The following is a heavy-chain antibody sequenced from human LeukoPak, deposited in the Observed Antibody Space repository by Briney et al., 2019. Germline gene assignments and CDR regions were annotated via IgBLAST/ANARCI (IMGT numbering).Heavy chain of an antibody. V-gene: IGHV4-38-2*01. Sequence: SETLSLTCAVSGYSISSGYYWGWIRQPPGKGLEWIGSIYHSGSTYYNPSLKSRVTISVDTSKNQFSLKLSSVTAADTAVYYCASHGDRGANYCGQGTLVTVSS. CDR3: ASHGDRGANY. D-gene: IGHD3-10*01. CDR2: IYHSGST. CDR1: GYSISSGYY. J-gene: IGHJ4*02.